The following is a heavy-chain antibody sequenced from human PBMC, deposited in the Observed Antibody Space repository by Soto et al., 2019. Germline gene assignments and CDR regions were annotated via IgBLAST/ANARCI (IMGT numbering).Heavy chain of an antibody. CDR1: GYTFTGYG. CDR2: ISAYNGNT. D-gene: IGHD6-19*01. Sequence: ASVKVSCKASGYTFTGYGISWVRQAPGQGLEWMGWISAYNGNTNYAQKLQGRVTMTTDTSTSTAYMELRSLRSDDTAVYYCAIDISGWYSEYFQHWGQGTLVNVSS. J-gene: IGHJ1*01. V-gene: IGHV1-18*01. CDR3: AIDISGWYSEYFQH.